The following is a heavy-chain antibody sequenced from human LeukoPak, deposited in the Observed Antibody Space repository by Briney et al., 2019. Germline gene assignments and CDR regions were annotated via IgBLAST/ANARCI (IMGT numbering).Heavy chain of an antibody. V-gene: IGHV4-59*08. CDR3: AGPRIAAAHDAFGI. CDR2: IYYSGST. D-gene: IGHD6-13*01. Sequence: SETLSLTCTVSGGSISSYYWSWIRQPPGKGLEWIGYIYYSGSTNYNPSLKSRVTISVDTSKNQFSLKLSSVTAADTAVYYCAGPRIAAAHDAFGIWGQGTMVTVSS. CDR1: GGSISSYY. J-gene: IGHJ3*02.